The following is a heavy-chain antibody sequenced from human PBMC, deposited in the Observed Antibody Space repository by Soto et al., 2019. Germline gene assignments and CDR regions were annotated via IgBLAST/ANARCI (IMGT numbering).Heavy chain of an antibody. CDR2: IIPISEIT. V-gene: IGHV1-69*01. J-gene: IGHJ6*02. D-gene: IGHD2-2*01. CDR3: ARSQGSSTSLEIYYYYYYGMDV. CDR1: GGTFSSYA. Sequence: QVQLVQSGAEVKKPGSSVKVSCKASGGTFSSYAISWVRQAPGQWLEWMGGIIPISEITNYAQKFQGRVTITADESKSTAYMELSSLRSEDTAVYYCARSQGSSTSLEIYYYYYYGMDVWGQGTTVTVSS.